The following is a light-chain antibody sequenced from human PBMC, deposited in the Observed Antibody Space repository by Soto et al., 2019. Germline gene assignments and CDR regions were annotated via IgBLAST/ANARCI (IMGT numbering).Light chain of an antibody. CDR1: QSVSSY. Sequence: EIVLTQSPATLSLSPGERATLSCRASQSVSSYLGWYQQKPGQAPRLLIYDASNRATGIPARFSGSGSGTDFCLTISSLEPEDFAVYYCQQRTNWSGLTFGGGTKVEIK. CDR2: DAS. V-gene: IGKV3-11*01. J-gene: IGKJ4*02. CDR3: QQRTNWSGLT.